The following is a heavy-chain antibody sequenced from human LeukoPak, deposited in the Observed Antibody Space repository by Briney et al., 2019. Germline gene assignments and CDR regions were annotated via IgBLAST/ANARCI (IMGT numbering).Heavy chain of an antibody. Sequence: PSETLSLTCTVSGGSISSSSYYWGWIRQPPGKGLEWIGSIYYSGSTYYNPSLKSRVTISVDTSKNQFSLKLSSVTAADTAVYYCATTGYSYGYDYWGQGTLVTVSS. D-gene: IGHD5-18*01. CDR1: GGSISSSSYY. J-gene: IGHJ4*02. V-gene: IGHV4-39*01. CDR3: ATTGYSYGYDY. CDR2: IYYSGST.